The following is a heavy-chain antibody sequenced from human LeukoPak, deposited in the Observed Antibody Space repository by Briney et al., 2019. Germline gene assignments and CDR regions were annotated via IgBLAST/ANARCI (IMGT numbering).Heavy chain of an antibody. D-gene: IGHD3-10*01. V-gene: IGHV3-43D*03. CDR3: AKDMAAYYYASGNIDY. J-gene: IGHJ4*02. CDR2: ISWDGGGT. Sequence: WIRQPPGKGLEWVSLISWDGGGTYYADTVKGRFTISRDNSKNSLYLQMNSLRAEDTALYYCAKDMAAYYYASGNIDYWGQGTLVTVSS.